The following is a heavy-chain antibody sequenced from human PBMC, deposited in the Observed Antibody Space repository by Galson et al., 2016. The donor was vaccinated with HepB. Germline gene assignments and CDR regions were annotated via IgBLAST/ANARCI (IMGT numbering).Heavy chain of an antibody. CDR3: AKDSSGRTVFTMVRELSSMDV. J-gene: IGHJ6*02. V-gene: IGHV3-23*01. D-gene: IGHD3-10*01. CDR1: GFTFSSYP. CDR2: ISGSGGST. Sequence: SLRLSCAASGFTFSSYPMSWVRQAPGKGLEWVSGISGSGGSTYYADSVKGRFTISRDNSKNTLYLQMNSLRAEDTAVYYCAKDSSGRTVFTMVRELSSMDVWGQGTTVTVSS.